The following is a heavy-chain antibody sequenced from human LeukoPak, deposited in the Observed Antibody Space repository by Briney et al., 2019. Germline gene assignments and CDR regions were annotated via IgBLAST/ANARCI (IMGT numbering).Heavy chain of an antibody. V-gene: IGHV3-23*01. CDR1: GFTFGSYT. CDR3: VKGGSSSSEGG. Sequence: GGSLRLSCVASGFTFGSYTLASVRQAPGKGLEWVSTISSGAGSPFYADSVRGRFTISRDNSKNTLSLHMTSLRPEDTAVYYCVKGGSSSSEGGWGQGTLVTVSS. CDR2: ISSGAGSP. D-gene: IGHD6-6*01. J-gene: IGHJ4*02.